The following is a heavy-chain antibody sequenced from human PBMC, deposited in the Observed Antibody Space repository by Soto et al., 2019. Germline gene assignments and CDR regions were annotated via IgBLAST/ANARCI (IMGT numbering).Heavy chain of an antibody. Sequence: EVQLVESGGGLVQPGGSLRLSCAASGFTVSSNYMSWVRQAPGKGLEWVSVIYSGGSTYYADSVKGRFTISRDNSKNTLYLQVNSLRAEDTAVYYCARTTVTTLYGMDVWGQGTTVTVSS. CDR3: ARTTVTTLYGMDV. D-gene: IGHD4-17*01. J-gene: IGHJ6*02. CDR2: IYSGGST. CDR1: GFTVSSNY. V-gene: IGHV3-66*01.